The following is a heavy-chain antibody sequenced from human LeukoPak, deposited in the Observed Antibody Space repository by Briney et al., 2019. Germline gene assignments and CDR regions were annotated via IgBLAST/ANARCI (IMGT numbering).Heavy chain of an antibody. J-gene: IGHJ6*02. CDR2: INHSGST. CDR1: GGSFSGYY. Sequence: SETLSLTCAVYGGSFSGYYWSWIRQPPGKGLEWIGEINHSGSTNYNPSLKSRVTISVDTSKNQFSLKLSSVTAADTAVYYCASGSLLGGNYYGMDVWGQGTMVTVSS. V-gene: IGHV4-34*01. CDR3: ASGSLLGGNYYGMDV.